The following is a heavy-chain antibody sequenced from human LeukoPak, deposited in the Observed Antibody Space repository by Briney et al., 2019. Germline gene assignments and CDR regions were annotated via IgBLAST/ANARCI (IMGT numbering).Heavy chain of an antibody. D-gene: IGHD1-26*01. J-gene: IGHJ4*02. CDR3: ARGGSSRFAY. V-gene: IGHV3-23*01. Sequence: GGSLRLSCAASGFTFSSYAMSWVRQAPGKGLEWVSAISGSGGSTYYADSVKGRFTISRDNAKNSLFLQMNSLRGEDTAMYYCARGGSSRFAYWGQGTQVTVSS. CDR2: ISGSGGST. CDR1: GFTFSSYA.